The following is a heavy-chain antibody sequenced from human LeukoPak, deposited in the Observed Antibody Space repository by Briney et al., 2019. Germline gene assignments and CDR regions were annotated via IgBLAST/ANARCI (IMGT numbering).Heavy chain of an antibody. CDR2: ISGSGGTT. Sequence: GGSLRLSCAASGFTFSAFEMNWVRQAPGKGLEWLSYISGSGGTTLYADSVKGRFTISRDNAKNSLYLQMNSMRVEDTAVYYCVRVYCSSTSCSDYFDYWGQGSLVTVSS. CDR3: VRVYCSSTSCSDYFDY. J-gene: IGHJ4*02. V-gene: IGHV3-48*03. D-gene: IGHD2-2*01. CDR1: GFTFSAFE.